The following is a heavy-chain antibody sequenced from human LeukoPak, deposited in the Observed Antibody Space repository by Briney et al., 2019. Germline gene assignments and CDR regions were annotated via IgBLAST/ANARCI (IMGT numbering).Heavy chain of an antibody. CDR1: GYTFTSYD. D-gene: IGHD2-15*01. CDR2: INPSSGNT. CDR3: ARRLVAATLRRRYNWFDP. J-gene: IGHJ5*02. Sequence: GASVKVSCKASGYTFTSYDINWVRQATVQGLEWMGWINPSSGNTGYAQKFQGRVTMTRNTSISTAYMELSSLRSEDTAVYYCARRLVAATLRRRYNWFDPWGQGTLVTVSS. V-gene: IGHV1-8*01.